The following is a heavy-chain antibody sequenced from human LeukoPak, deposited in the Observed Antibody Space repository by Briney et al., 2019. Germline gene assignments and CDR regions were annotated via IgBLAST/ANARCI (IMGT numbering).Heavy chain of an antibody. J-gene: IGHJ4*02. D-gene: IGHD2-21*02. CDR2: IKQDGSEK. Sequence: GGSLRLSCAASGFTFSSYWMSWVRQAPGKGLEWVANIKQDGSEKYYVDSVKGRFTISRDNAKNSLYLQMNSLRAEDTAVYYCARGTAYCGGDCYDYWGRGTLVTVSS. CDR1: GFTFSSYW. CDR3: ARGTAYCGGDCYDY. V-gene: IGHV3-7*01.